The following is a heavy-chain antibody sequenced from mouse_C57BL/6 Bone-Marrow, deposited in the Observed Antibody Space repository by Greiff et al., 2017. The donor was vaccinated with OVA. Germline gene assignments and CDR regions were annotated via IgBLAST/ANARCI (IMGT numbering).Heavy chain of an antibody. CDR2: ISDGGSYT. CDR1: GFTFSSYA. V-gene: IGHV5-4*01. J-gene: IGHJ4*01. Sequence: EVHLVESGGGLVKPGGSLKLSCAASGFTFSSYAMSWVRQTPEKRLEWVATISDGGSYTYYPDNVKGRFTISRDNAKNNLYLQMSHLKSEDTAMYYCARGYYYGYYYAMDYWGQGTSVTVSS. CDR3: ARGYYYGYYYAMDY. D-gene: IGHD1-1*01.